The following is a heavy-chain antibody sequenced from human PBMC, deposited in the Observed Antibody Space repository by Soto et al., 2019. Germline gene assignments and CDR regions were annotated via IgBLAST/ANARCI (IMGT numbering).Heavy chain of an antibody. CDR2: IYNGGHT. CDR1: GGSVASVNHY. V-gene: IGHV4-30-4*01. J-gene: IGHJ5*02. Sequence: PSETLSLTCSVSGGSVASVNHYWSWIRQPPGKGLEWIGYIYNGGHTFYNPSLKSRVKILFDKSRNQFSLRLSSVTAADTAVYFSATSKCSSLSTNWFDPWGQGALVTVSS. CDR3: ATSKCSSLSTNWFDP. D-gene: IGHD2-2*01.